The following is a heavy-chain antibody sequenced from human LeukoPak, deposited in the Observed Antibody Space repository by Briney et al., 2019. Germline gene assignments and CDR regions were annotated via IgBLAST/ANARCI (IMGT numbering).Heavy chain of an antibody. CDR2: IAWNSGNT. D-gene: IGHD3-10*01. CDR3: AKDMNSYGSGSSYNPWGPFDS. Sequence: GRSLRLSCAASGFTFDNYAMHWVRQAPGKGLEWVSGIAWNSGNTGFADSVKGRFAISRDNAENSLSLQMNSLTPEDTAFYFCAKDMNSYGSGSSYNPWGPFDSWGQGTLVTVSS. J-gene: IGHJ4*02. CDR1: GFTFDNYA. V-gene: IGHV3-9*01.